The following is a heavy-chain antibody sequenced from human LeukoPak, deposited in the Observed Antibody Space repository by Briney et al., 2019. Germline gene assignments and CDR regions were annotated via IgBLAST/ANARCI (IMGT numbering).Heavy chain of an antibody. CDR2: IYYSGST. V-gene: IGHV4-59*05. J-gene: IGHJ6*03. Sequence: SETLSLTCTVSGGSISSYYWSWIRQPAGKGLEWIGSIYYSGSTYYNPSLKSRVTISVDTSKNQFSLKLSSVTAADTAVYYCARGRQDVTMIVVVMTAVSYYLDVWGKGTTVTVS. D-gene: IGHD3-22*01. CDR1: GGSISSYY. CDR3: ARGRQDVTMIVVVMTAVSYYLDV.